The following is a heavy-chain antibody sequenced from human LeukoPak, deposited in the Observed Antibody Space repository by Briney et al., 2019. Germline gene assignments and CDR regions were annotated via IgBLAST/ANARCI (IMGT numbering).Heavy chain of an antibody. CDR2: IYYSGST. J-gene: IGHJ4*02. CDR1: GCSISSYC. Sequence: SETLSLTCTASGCSISSYCWSWIRQPPGKALEWIGYIYYSGSTNYNPSLKSRVTISVDTSKNQFSLKLSSVTAADTAVYYCARRGCSAGSCYLGVWGQGILVTVSS. V-gene: IGHV4-59*08. D-gene: IGHD2-15*01. CDR3: ARRGCSAGSCYLGV.